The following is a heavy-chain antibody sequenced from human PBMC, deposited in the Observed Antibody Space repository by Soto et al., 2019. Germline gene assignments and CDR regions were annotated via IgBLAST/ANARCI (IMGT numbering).Heavy chain of an antibody. CDR1: GFTFTRHG. Sequence: QVQLVESGGGVVQPGKSLRLSCAASGFTFTRHGMHWVRQAPGKGLEWVAFISYDGSNKYYVDSVKGRFTISRDNSRNMLYLHMNSLRAEDTAVYYCAKDSGVVSSSSSALRNNYYYMDVWGEGTRVTVSS. D-gene: IGHD6-6*01. CDR2: ISYDGSNK. CDR3: AKDSGVVSSSSSALRNNYYYMDV. V-gene: IGHV3-30*18. J-gene: IGHJ6*03.